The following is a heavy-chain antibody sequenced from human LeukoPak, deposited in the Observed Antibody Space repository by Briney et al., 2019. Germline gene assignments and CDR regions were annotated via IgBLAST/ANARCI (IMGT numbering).Heavy chain of an antibody. CDR3: ARGSNYDFWSGYYRKQYYYYYMDV. CDR2: INHSGST. Sequence: SETLSLTCAVYGGSFSGYYWSWIRQPPGKGLEWIGEINHSGSTNYNPSLKSRVTISVDTSKNQFSLKLSSVTAADTAVYYCARGSNYDFWSGYYRKQYYYYYMDVWGKGTTVTVSS. D-gene: IGHD3-3*01. V-gene: IGHV4-34*01. J-gene: IGHJ6*03. CDR1: GGSFSGYY.